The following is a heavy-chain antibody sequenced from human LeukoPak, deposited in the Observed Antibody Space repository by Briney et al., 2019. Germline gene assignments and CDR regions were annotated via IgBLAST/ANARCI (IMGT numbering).Heavy chain of an antibody. D-gene: IGHD3-22*01. Sequence: SETLSLTCTVSGGSISSGGYYWSWIRQHPGKGLEWIGYIYYSGSTYYNPSLKSRVTISVDTSKNQFSLKLSSVTAADTAVYYCARANYYDSRFDPWGQGTLVTVSS. CDR1: GGSISSGGYY. CDR3: ARANYYDSRFDP. CDR2: IYYSGST. V-gene: IGHV4-31*03. J-gene: IGHJ5*02.